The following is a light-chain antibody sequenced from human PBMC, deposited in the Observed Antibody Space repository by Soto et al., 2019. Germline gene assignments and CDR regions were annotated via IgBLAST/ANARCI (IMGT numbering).Light chain of an antibody. CDR1: QNIKSF. CDR3: QQTYVAPVT. J-gene: IGKJ4*01. V-gene: IGKV1-39*01. Sequence: DIQMTQSPSSLCASVGERVTITCRASQNIKSFLNWYQQKPGKAPKLLIYATSSVQSGVPARFSGGRSGTDFSLSISSLQAEDSATYYCQQTYVAPVTFGGGTKVEI. CDR2: ATS.